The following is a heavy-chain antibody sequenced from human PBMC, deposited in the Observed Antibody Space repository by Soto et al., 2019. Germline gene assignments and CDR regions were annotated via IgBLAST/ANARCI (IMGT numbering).Heavy chain of an antibody. CDR3: ARHGEDGQTQLRLNWFDP. CDR1: GGTFSSYA. Sequence: SVKVSCKASGGTFSSYAISWVRQAPGQGLEWMGGIIPIFGTANYAQKFQGRVTITADESTSTAYLQWNSLEASDTAMYYCARHGEDGQTQLRLNWFDPWGQGTLVTVSS. V-gene: IGHV1-69*13. D-gene: IGHD2-21*01. J-gene: IGHJ5*02. CDR2: IIPIFGTA.